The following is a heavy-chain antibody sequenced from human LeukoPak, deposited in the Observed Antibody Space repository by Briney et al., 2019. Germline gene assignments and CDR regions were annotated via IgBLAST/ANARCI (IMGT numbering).Heavy chain of an antibody. CDR1: GYTFTSYG. Sequence: GASVKVSCKASGYTFTSYGISWVRQAPGQGLEWMGWISAYNGNTNYAQKLQGRVTMTTDTSTSTAYMELRSLRSDDTAVYYWARVSRSGYYTGMGAFDIWGQGTMVTVSS. J-gene: IGHJ3*02. V-gene: IGHV1-18*01. CDR2: ISAYNGNT. CDR3: ARVSRSGYYTGMGAFDI. D-gene: IGHD3-3*01.